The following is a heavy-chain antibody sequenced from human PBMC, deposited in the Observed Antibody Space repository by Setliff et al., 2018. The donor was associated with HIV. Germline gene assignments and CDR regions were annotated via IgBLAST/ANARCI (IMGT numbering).Heavy chain of an antibody. J-gene: IGHJ3*02. CDR3: ASAWTDFGDKNDVFDI. CDR1: GGSISPTNYC. Sequence: PSETLSLTCIVSGGSISPTNYCWGWIRQTPGKGLEWIGSIYYRGSTFYNPSLKSRATIFVDSSTKRFSLKLTAVTAADTAVYYCASAWTDFGDKNDVFDIWGQGTMVTVSS. CDR2: IYYRGST. D-gene: IGHD4-17*01. V-gene: IGHV4-39*01.